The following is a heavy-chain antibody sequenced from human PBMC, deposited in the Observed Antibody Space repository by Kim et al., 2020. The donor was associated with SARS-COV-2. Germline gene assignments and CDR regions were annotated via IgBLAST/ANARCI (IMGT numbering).Heavy chain of an antibody. V-gene: IGHV1-69*01. J-gene: IGHJ4*02. CDR3: ARVPSGSYGPFDY. Sequence: AQHCQGRVTVTADESTSTASMELSSLRSEDTAVYYCARVPSGSYGPFDYWGQGTLVTVSS. D-gene: IGHD3-16*01.